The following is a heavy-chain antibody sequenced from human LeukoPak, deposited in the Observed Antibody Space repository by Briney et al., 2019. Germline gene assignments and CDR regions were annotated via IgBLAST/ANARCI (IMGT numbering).Heavy chain of an antibody. D-gene: IGHD2-15*01. J-gene: IGHJ4*02. CDR2: INPGDVST. CDR1: GYIFTNYY. Sequence: ASVKVSCKASGYIFTNYYMHWVRRAPGQGLEWVGIINPGDVSTSYAQKFQGRVTMTRDTSTSTVYMDLSSLRSEDTAMYYCARVHCSGGSCYGEVFDYWGQGTLVTVSS. CDR3: ARVHCSGGSCYGEVFDY. V-gene: IGHV1-46*01.